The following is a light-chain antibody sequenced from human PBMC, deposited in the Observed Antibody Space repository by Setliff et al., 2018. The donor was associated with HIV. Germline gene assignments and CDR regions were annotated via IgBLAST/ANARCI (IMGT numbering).Light chain of an antibody. CDR2: QAT. CDR1: SSDIGRYNL. CDR3: CSNTGSNTLV. Sequence: QSALTQPASVSGSPGQSITISCTGTSSDIGRYNLVSWYQQYPGKAPKLIIYQATRRPSGVSNRFSGSKSGNVASLTISGLQAEDEADYYCCSNTGSNTLVFGTGTKVTVL. V-gene: IGLV2-23*01. J-gene: IGLJ1*01.